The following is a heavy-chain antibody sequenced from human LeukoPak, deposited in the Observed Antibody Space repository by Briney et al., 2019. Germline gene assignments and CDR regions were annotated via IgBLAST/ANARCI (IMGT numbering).Heavy chain of an antibody. CDR2: IKQDGSEK. Sequence: PGGSLRLSCVASGFXFSSYWMSWVRQAPGKGLEWVANIKQDGSEKYYVDSVKGRFTISRDNAKNSLYLQMNSLRAEDTAVYYCARLTGSYYPYWGQGTLVTVSS. J-gene: IGHJ4*02. D-gene: IGHD1-26*01. CDR3: ARLTGSYYPY. CDR1: GFXFSSYW. V-gene: IGHV3-7*05.